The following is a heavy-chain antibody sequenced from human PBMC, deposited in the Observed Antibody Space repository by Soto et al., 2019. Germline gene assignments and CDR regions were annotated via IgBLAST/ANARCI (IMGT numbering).Heavy chain of an antibody. Sequence: SETLSLTCTVSGGSISTYYWSWIRQPPGKGLEWIGYIYYSGSTNYNPSLKSRVTISVDTPKNQFSLKLSSVTAADTAVYYCARGGYYDFWSGGQIGYYCYYYMDVWGKGTTVT. CDR2: IYYSGST. CDR3: ARGGYYDFWSGGQIGYYCYYYMDV. J-gene: IGHJ6*03. V-gene: IGHV4-59*01. CDR1: GGSISTYY. D-gene: IGHD3-3*01.